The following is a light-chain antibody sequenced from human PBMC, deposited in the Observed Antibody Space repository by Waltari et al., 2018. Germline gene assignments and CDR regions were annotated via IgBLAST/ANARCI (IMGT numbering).Light chain of an antibody. CDR2: DVT. Sequence: QSALTQPASVSGSPGQSITISCTGTSSDVGAFNYVYWYQQHPGKAPKLIIYDVTNLPSGVSSRFSASKFGNMASLTISGLQADDEADYYCSSYSSSSALRVFGGGTKLTVL. J-gene: IGLJ3*02. CDR3: SSYSSSSALRV. V-gene: IGLV2-14*03. CDR1: SSDVGAFNY.